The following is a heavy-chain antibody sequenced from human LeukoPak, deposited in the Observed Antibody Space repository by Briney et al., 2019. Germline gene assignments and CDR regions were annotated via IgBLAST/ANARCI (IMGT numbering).Heavy chain of an antibody. Sequence: GGSLRLSCAASGFTFSIYWMTWVRQAPGKGLEWVAGIKEDGSEKYFVDSVKGRFTMSRDNVKNSLDLQMNSLRAEDTAVYYCTRGIAVVDHWGQGTLVTVSS. CDR1: GFTFSIYW. CDR3: TRGIAVVDH. CDR2: IKEDGSEK. V-gene: IGHV3-7*01. D-gene: IGHD6-19*01. J-gene: IGHJ4*02.